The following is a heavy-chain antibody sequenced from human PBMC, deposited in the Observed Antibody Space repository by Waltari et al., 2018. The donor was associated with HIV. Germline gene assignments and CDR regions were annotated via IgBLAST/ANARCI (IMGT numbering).Heavy chain of an antibody. CDR2: ISGSRFTI. J-gene: IGHJ6*02. CDR3: ARDRGVVTPNYGMDV. V-gene: IGHV3-48*01. Sequence: EVQLVESGGGLVQPGGSLRLSCAASGFTFSTYSMNGVRQAPGKGLEWVSHISGSRFTIYYADSVKGRFTISRDNAKNSLYLQMNSLRAEDTAVYYCARDRGVVTPNYGMDVWGQGTTVTVSS. D-gene: IGHD2-21*02. CDR1: GFTFSTYS.